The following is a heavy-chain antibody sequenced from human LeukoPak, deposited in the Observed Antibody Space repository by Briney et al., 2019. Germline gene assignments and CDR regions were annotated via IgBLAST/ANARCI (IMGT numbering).Heavy chain of an antibody. Sequence: GGSLRLSCAASGFTFYDYAMHSVRHAPGKGLEWGSGISWNSGSIGYADSVKGRFTISRDNAKNSLYLQMNSLRAEDTALYYCAKPKIAAAGYFDYWGQGTLVTVSS. V-gene: IGHV3-9*01. CDR2: ISWNSGSI. D-gene: IGHD6-13*01. CDR1: GFTFYDYA. CDR3: AKPKIAAAGYFDY. J-gene: IGHJ4*02.